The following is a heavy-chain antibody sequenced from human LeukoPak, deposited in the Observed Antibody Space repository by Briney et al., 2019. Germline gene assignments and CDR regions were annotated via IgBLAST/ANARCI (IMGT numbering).Heavy chain of an antibody. CDR3: ARAGTVGVVIPDEYYYYGMDV. Sequence: SVKVSRQASGYTLTSYGISGLRQAAAQGVDWMGWVSAYNGNTNYAQKLQGRVTMTTDTSTSTAYMELSSLRSEDTAVYYCARAGTVGVVIPDEYYYYGMDVWGQGTTVTVSS. CDR2: VSAYNGNT. D-gene: IGHD3-3*01. V-gene: IGHV1-18*01. J-gene: IGHJ6*02. CDR1: GYTLTSYG.